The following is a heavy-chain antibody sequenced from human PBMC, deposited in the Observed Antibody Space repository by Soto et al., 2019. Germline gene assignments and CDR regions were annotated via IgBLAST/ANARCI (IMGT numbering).Heavy chain of an antibody. CDR3: AGDPLGYCSSTSCYSKYNWFDP. Sequence: QVQLVQSGAEVKKPGSSVKVSCKASGGTFSSYTISWVRQAPGQGLEWMGRIIPILGIANYAQKFQGRVTINADKSTSTAHMELSSLRSEDSAVYYCAGDPLGYCSSTSCYSKYNWFDPWGQGTLVTVSS. V-gene: IGHV1-69*08. J-gene: IGHJ5*02. CDR2: IIPILGIA. D-gene: IGHD2-2*01. CDR1: GGTFSSYT.